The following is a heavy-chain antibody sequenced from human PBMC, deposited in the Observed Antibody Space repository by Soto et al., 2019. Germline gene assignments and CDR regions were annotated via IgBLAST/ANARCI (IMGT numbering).Heavy chain of an antibody. CDR1: GFTFSSYA. J-gene: IGHJ4*02. V-gene: IGHV3-23*01. CDR3: ASPITMVRGVIINFDY. Sequence: EVQLLESGGGLVQPGGSLRLSCAASGFTFSSYAMSWVRQAPGKGLEWVSAISGSGGSTYYADSVQGRFTISRDNSKNTLYQQMNSLRAEDTAVYYCASPITMVRGVIINFDYWGQGTLVTVSS. D-gene: IGHD3-10*01. CDR2: ISGSGGST.